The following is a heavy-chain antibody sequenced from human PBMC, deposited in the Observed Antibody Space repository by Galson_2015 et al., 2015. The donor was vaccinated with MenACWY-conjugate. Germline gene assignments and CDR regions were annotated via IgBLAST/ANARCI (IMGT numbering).Heavy chain of an antibody. D-gene: IGHD2-8*01. CDR2: ITGSGDGT. Sequence: SLRLSCAASGFTFSSYAMSWVRQASGKGPQWVSAITGSGDGTYYADSVKGRFTISRDNSKNTVFLQTNTLGADDTAIYYCAKEKAGAGVGAFDIWGQGTTVTVSS. CDR3: AKEKAGAGVGAFDI. CDR1: GFTFSSYA. V-gene: IGHV3-23*01. J-gene: IGHJ3*02.